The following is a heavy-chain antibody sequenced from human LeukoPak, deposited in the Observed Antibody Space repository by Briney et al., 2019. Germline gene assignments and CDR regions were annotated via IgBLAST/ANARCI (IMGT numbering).Heavy chain of an antibody. D-gene: IGHD3-10*01. V-gene: IGHV1-18*01. J-gene: IGHJ4*02. CDR2: ISAYNGNT. CDR3: ARTLWFGELLSAFDY. CDR1: GYTFTSYG. Sequence: ASVKVSCKASGYTFTSYGISWVRQAPGQGLEWMGWISAYNGNTNYAQKLQGRDTMTTDTSTSTAYMELRSLRSDDTAVYYCARTLWFGELLSAFDYWGQGTLVTVSS.